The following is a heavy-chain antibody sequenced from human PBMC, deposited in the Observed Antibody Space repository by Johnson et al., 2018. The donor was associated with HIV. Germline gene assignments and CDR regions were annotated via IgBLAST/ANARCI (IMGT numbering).Heavy chain of an antibody. Sequence: VQLVESGGGLVKPGGSLRLSCAASGFTFTSYWMSWVRQAPGKGLEWVANIKQDGSEKYYVDSVKGRFTISRDNAKNSLYLQMNSLRAKGTAVYFCARVVPYAFDLWGQGTMVTVSS. CDR2: IKQDGSEK. D-gene: IGHD6-6*01. V-gene: IGHV3-7*01. CDR3: ARVVPYAFDL. CDR1: GFTFTSYW. J-gene: IGHJ3*01.